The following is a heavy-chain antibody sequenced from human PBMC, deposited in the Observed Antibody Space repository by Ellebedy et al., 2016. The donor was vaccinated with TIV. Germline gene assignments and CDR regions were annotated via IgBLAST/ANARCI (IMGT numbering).Heavy chain of an antibody. CDR2: INHSGST. CDR3: ARGCTTTSCYLGV. Sequence: SETLSLXCAVYVGSFSDYYWTWIRQPPGKGLEWIGEINHSGSTNYNPSLKSRVTISVDTSKNQFSLKLSSVTAADTAVYYCARGCTTTSCYLGVWGQGTMVTVSS. J-gene: IGHJ3*01. V-gene: IGHV4-34*01. D-gene: IGHD2-2*01. CDR1: VGSFSDYY.